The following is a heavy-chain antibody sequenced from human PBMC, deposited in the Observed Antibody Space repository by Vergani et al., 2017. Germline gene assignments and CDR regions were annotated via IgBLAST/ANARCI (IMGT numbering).Heavy chain of an antibody. Sequence: EVQLLESGGDLVQPGGSLRLSCAASGFTFSTYAMTWVRQAPGKGLEWVSAISGSGGSTYYADSVKGRFTISRDNSKNTLYLQMNSLRAEDTAVYYCAKIAAAGEVFDYWGQGTLVTVSS. CDR1: GFTFSTYA. J-gene: IGHJ4*02. V-gene: IGHV3-23*01. CDR2: ISGSGGST. CDR3: AKIAAAGEVFDY. D-gene: IGHD6-13*01.